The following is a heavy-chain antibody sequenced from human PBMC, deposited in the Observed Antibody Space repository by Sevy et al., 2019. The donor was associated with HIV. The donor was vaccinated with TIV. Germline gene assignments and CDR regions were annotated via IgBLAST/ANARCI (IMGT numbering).Heavy chain of an antibody. Sequence: SETLSLTCTVSGGSISSYYWSWIRQPPGKGLEWTGYIYYSGSTNYNPSLKSRVTISVDTSKNQVSLKLSSVTAADTAVYYCARGGSSSWYLFDFWGQGTLVTVSS. CDR2: IYYSGST. CDR3: ARGGSSSWYLFDF. D-gene: IGHD6-13*01. V-gene: IGHV4-59*13. J-gene: IGHJ4*02. CDR1: GGSISSYY.